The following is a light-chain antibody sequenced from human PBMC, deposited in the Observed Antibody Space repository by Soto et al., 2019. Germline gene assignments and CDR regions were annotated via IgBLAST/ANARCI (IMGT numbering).Light chain of an antibody. CDR3: AAWDDSLNGLYV. V-gene: IGLV1-44*01. CDR1: SSNIGSNT. CDR2: SNN. Sequence: QSVLTQPPSASGTPGQRVTIPCSGSSSNIGSNTVNWYQQLPGTAPKLFIYSNNQRPSGVPDRFSGSKSGTSASLAISGLQSEDEADYYCAAWDDSLNGLYVFGTGTKLTVL. J-gene: IGLJ1*01.